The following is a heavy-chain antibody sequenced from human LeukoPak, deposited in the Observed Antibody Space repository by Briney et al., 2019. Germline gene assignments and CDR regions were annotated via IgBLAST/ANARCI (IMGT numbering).Heavy chain of an antibody. J-gene: IGHJ6*02. CDR3: AKGATVTTLGHYYYYYGMDV. CDR1: GFTFDDYA. D-gene: IGHD4-17*01. V-gene: IGHV3-9*01. CDR2: ISWNSGSI. Sequence: PGGSLRLSCAASGFTFDDYAMHWVRQAPGKGLEWVSGISWNSGSIGCADSVKGRFTISRDNAKNSLYLQMNSLRAEDTALYYCAKGATVTTLGHYYYYYGMDVWGQGTTVTVSS.